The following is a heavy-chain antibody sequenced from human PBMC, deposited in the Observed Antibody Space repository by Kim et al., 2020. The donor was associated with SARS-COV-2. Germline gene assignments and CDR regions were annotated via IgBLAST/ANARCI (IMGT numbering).Heavy chain of an antibody. D-gene: IGHD3-3*01. V-gene: IGHV3-74*01. CDR3: VKGSEREWRGVDS. Sequence: ADAVKGRFIISRDNAERTLYLQMNSLRVEDTAVYYCVKGSEREWRGVDSWGQGTLVTVSS. J-gene: IGHJ4*02.